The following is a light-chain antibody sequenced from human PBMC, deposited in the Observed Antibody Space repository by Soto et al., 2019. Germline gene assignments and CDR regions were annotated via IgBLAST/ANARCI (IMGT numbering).Light chain of an antibody. CDR1: SSDVGNYNY. Sequence: QSALTQPASVSGSPGQSITISCTGTSSDVGNYNYVSWYQHHPGKAPKLMIYEVSYRPSGVSVRFSGSKSGNTASLTISGLQAEDEANYYCSSYTTSRTWVFGGGTKVNVL. CDR2: EVS. J-gene: IGLJ3*02. CDR3: SSYTTSRTWV. V-gene: IGLV2-14*01.